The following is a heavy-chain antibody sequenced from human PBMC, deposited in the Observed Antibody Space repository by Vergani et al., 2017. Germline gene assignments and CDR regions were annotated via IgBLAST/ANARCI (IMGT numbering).Heavy chain of an antibody. CDR2: VNHGGST. V-gene: IGHV4-34*01. Sequence: QVQLQEWGAGLLKTSETLSLTCGVSGGSFSDYYWSWIRQAPGMGLEWIGEVNHGGSTNYNPSLKSRVSISVDTSKNQFSLQLTPVTAADSALYFCACIARAPTRRNPPPDYWGQGILVTVSS. CDR3: ACIARAPTRRNPPPDY. D-gene: IGHD2-8*01. J-gene: IGHJ4*02. CDR1: GGSFSDYY.